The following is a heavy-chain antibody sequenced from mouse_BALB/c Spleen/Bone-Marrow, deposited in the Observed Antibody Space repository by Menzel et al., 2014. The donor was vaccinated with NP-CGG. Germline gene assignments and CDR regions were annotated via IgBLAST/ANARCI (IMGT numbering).Heavy chain of an antibody. V-gene: IGHV1S29*02. D-gene: IGHD2-1*01. J-gene: IGHJ4*01. CDR3: ARGGYYGPSYAMYY. CDR2: IYPYNGGT. Sequence: EVQLQQSGPELVKPGASVKISCKASGYRFTDYNMHWVKQSHGKSLEWIGYIYPYNGGTGYNQKFKSKATLTVNNSSSTAYMELRSLTSEDSAVYYCARGGYYGPSYAMYYWSQGTSVTVSS. CDR1: GYRFTDYN.